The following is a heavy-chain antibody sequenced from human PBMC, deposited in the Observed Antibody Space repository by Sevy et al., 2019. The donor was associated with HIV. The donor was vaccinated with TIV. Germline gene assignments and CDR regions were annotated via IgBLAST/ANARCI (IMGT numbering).Heavy chain of an antibody. CDR3: ARGDYYGSLYYFDY. D-gene: IGHD3-10*01. CDR2: ISSASSYI. V-gene: IGHV3-21*06. J-gene: IGHJ4*02. Sequence: GGSLRLSCAASGFTFNYHFMNWVRQLPGKGLEWVSYISSASSYINYSDSVKGRFTISRDNAKNLGFLEMNNLRPEDTAVYFCARGDYYGSLYYFDYWGQGTLVTVSS. CDR1: GFTFNYHF.